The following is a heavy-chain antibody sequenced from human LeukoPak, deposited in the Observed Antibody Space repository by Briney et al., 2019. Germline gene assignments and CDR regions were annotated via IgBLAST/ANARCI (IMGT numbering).Heavy chain of an antibody. Sequence: ASVKVSCTASGYTFTSYGISWVRQAPGQGLEWMGWMNPNSGNTGYAQTFQGRFTITRDTSISTAYMELSSLRSEDTAVYYCARYCRGGSCYFNYYYGMDVWGQGTTVTVSS. D-gene: IGHD2-15*01. CDR1: GYTFTSYG. CDR3: ARYCRGGSCYFNYYYGMDV. J-gene: IGHJ6*02. CDR2: MNPNSGNT. V-gene: IGHV1-8*02.